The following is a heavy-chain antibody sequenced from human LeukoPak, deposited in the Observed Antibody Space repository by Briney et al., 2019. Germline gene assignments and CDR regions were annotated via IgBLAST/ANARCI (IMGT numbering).Heavy chain of an antibody. D-gene: IGHD6-13*01. Sequence: GGSLRLSCAASGFTVSSNYMSWVRQAPGKGLEWVSVIYSGGSTYYADSVKGRFTISRDNAKNSLYLQMNSLRAEDTAVYYCARDLGGAAAGSCFDYWGQGTLVTVSS. CDR1: GFTVSSNY. J-gene: IGHJ4*02. CDR3: ARDLGGAAAGSCFDY. CDR2: IYSGGST. V-gene: IGHV3-66*01.